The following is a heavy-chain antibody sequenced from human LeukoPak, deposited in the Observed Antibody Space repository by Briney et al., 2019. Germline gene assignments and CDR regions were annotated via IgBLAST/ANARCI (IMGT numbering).Heavy chain of an antibody. D-gene: IGHD1-1*01. CDR2: ISSSGGST. V-gene: IGHV3-23*01. CDR3: AKYVGPGTSPPPFSC. Sequence: PGGSLRLSCAASGFTFSSYAMSWVRQAPGKGLEWVSAISSSGGSTYYADSVKGRFTISRDNSKNTLYLQMNSLRAEDTAVYYCAKYVGPGTSPPPFSCWGRGPLAQVSS. CDR1: GFTFSSYA. J-gene: IGHJ4*02.